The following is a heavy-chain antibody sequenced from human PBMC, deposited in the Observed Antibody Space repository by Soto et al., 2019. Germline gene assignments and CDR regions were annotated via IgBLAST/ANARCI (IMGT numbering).Heavy chain of an antibody. Sequence: GGSLRLSCAASGFTFSSYAMSWVRQAPGKGLEWVSAISGSGGSTYYADSVKGRFTISRDNSKNTLYLQMNSLRAEDTAVYYWAKPGAYYYGSGSYYNEFAYWGQGTLVTVSS. V-gene: IGHV3-23*01. CDR1: GFTFSSYA. D-gene: IGHD3-10*01. CDR2: ISGSGGST. CDR3: AKPGAYYYGSGSYYNEFAY. J-gene: IGHJ4*02.